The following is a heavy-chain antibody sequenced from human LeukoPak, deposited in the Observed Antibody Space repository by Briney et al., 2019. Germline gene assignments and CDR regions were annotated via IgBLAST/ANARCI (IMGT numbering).Heavy chain of an antibody. J-gene: IGHJ5*02. CDR3: ARGVDGRNWFDP. D-gene: IGHD1-14*01. V-gene: IGHV4-39*01. Sequence: SETLSLTCTVSGGSISSSSYYWGWIRQPPGKGLEWIGSIYYSGSTYYNPSLKSRVTISADTSKNQFSLKLSSVTAADTAVYYCARGVDGRNWFDPWGQGTLVTVSS. CDR2: IYYSGST. CDR1: GGSISSSSYY.